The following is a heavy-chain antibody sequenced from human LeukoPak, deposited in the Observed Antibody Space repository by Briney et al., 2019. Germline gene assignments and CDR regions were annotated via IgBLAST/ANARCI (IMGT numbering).Heavy chain of an antibody. CDR2: ICNSGST. J-gene: IGHJ5*02. CDR3: ARGVGSGWYWFDP. Sequence: SQTLSLTCTVSGGSISSGGYYWRWIRQHPVRRLEWIANICNSGSTYYNPPLKVRVTISVYTSKNQFSLKLSSVTAADTAVYYCARGVGSGWYWFDPWGQGTLVTVSS. D-gene: IGHD6-19*01. CDR1: GGSISSGGYY. V-gene: IGHV4-31*03.